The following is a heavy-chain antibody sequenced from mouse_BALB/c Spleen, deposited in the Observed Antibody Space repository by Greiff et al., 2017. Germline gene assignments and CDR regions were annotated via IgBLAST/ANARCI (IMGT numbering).Heavy chain of an antibody. D-gene: IGHD2-14*01. J-gene: IGHJ1*01. CDR1: GYTFTSYW. V-gene: IGHV1-87*01. Sequence: QVQLKESGAELARPGASVKLSCKASGYTFTSYWMQWVKQRPGQGLEWIGAIYPGDGDTRYTQKFKGKATLTADKSSSTAYMQLSSLASEDSAVYYCARSGYGWYFDVWGAGTTVTVSS. CDR3: ARSGYGWYFDV. CDR2: IYPGDGDT.